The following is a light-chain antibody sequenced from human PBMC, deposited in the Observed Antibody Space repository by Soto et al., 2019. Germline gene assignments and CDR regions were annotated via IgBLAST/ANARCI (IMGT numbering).Light chain of an antibody. V-gene: IGLV2-11*01. J-gene: IGLJ3*02. CDR3: CSYAGTYTWV. Sequence: QSALTQPRSVSGSPGQSVTISCTGTSSDVGGSTFVSWFQQHPGRAPKLMIYDVNKRPSGVPDRFSGSKSGNTASLTISGLQAEDEADYYCCSYAGTYTWVFGGGTKLTVL. CDR2: DVN. CDR1: SSDVGGSTF.